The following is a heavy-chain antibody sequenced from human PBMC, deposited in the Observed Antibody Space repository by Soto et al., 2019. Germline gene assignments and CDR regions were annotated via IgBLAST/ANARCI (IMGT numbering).Heavy chain of an antibody. Sequence: EVQLVESGGGLVQPGGSLRLSCAAPGFTFGSYWMHWVRQAPGKGLVWVSHISLDGSRTTYADSVKGRFTISRDNAKSSLYLLMNSLRAEDTAVYYCARAPPGYSLCYSWDGVDVWGEWSAVTVTS. CDR1: GFTFGSYW. D-gene: IGHD3-9*01. J-gene: IGHJ6*02. CDR2: ISLDGSRT. CDR3: ARAPPGYSLCYSWDGVDV. V-gene: IGHV3-74*01.